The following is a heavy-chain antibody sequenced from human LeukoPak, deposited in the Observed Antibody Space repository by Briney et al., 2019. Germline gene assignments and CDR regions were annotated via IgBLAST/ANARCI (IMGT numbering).Heavy chain of an antibody. Sequence: PGESLKISCKGSGYSFISYWIGWVRQMPGKGLEWMGIIYPGDSDTRYSPSFQGQVTISADKSISTAYLQWGSLKASDTAMYYCARVRYSSSFSALDYWGQGTLVTVSS. J-gene: IGHJ4*02. CDR1: GYSFISYW. D-gene: IGHD6-6*01. CDR3: ARVRYSSSFSALDY. CDR2: IYPGDSDT. V-gene: IGHV5-51*01.